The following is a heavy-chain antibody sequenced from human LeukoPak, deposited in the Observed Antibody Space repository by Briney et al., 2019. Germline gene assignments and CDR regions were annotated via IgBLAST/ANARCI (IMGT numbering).Heavy chain of an antibody. CDR2: ISSSSSYI. CDR1: GFTFSSYS. V-gene: IGHV3-21*01. D-gene: IGHD5-18*01. J-gene: IGHJ4*02. CDR3: ARALNTAVDY. Sequence: KPGGSLRLSCAASGFTFSSYSMNWVRQAPGKGLEWVSSISSSSSYIYYADSVKGRFTISRDNAKNSLYLQMNSLRAEDTVVYYCARALNTAVDYWGQGTLVTVSS.